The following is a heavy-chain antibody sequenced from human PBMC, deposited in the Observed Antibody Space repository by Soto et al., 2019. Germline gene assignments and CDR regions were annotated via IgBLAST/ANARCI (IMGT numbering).Heavy chain of an antibody. CDR1: GVTCSSYW. D-gene: IGHD3-3*01. J-gene: IGHJ6*02. CDR2: INSDGSST. CDR3: ARDRELRFLEWLSHPHLTYYYYGMDV. V-gene: IGHV3-74*01. Sequence: GGSLSLCCAASGVTCSSYWMRWVRQAPGKGLLWVSRINSDGSSTSYADSVKGRFTISRDNAKNTLYLQMNSLRAEDTAVYYCARDRELRFLEWLSHPHLTYYYYGMDVWGQGTTVTVSS.